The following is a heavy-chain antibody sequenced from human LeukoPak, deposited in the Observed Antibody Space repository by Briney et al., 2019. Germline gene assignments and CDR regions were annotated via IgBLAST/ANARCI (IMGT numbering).Heavy chain of an antibody. Sequence: GGSLRLSCAASGFTVSSNYMSWVRQAPGKGLEWVSVIYSGGTTYYADSVKGRFTISRDNSKNTLYLQMNSLRAEETAVYYCATYYYGSGSLDDAFDIWGQGTMVTVSS. CDR1: GFTVSSNY. V-gene: IGHV3-66*01. CDR2: IYSGGTT. D-gene: IGHD3-10*01. J-gene: IGHJ3*02. CDR3: ATYYYGSGSLDDAFDI.